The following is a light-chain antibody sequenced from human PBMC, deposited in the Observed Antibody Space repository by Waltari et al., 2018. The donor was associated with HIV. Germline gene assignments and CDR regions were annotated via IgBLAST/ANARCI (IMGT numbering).Light chain of an antibody. CDR3: QVWDSGAVV. J-gene: IGLJ2*01. CDR2: RDT. V-gene: IGLV3-9*01. CDR1: DIGNKN. Sequence: SFDLTQPVSLLVTLGRTARMTCGGDDIGNKNVHWYHQRPGQAPMMVIYRDTNRPAGVRERISASNSDNTATLSITRVQDGDEGHYYCQVWDSGAVVVGGGTELTVL.